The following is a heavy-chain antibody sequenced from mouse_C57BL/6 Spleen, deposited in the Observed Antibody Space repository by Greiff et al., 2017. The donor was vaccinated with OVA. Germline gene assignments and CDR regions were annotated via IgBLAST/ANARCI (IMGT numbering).Heavy chain of an antibody. CDR3: ARSDGYYAMDY. CDR1: GYTFTDYY. V-gene: IGHV1-76*01. J-gene: IGHJ4*01. D-gene: IGHD2-3*01. CDR2: IYPGSGNT. Sequence: VQLQQSGAELVRPGASVKLSCKASGYTFTDYYINWVKQRPGQGLEWIARIYPGSGNTSYNEKFKGKATLTAEKSSSTAYMQLSSLTSEDSAVYFCARSDGYYAMDYWGQGTSVTVSS.